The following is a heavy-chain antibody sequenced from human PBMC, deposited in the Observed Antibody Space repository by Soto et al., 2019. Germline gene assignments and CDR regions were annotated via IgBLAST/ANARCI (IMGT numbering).Heavy chain of an antibody. J-gene: IGHJ4*02. Sequence: EVHLVESGGGLVQAGGSLRLSCAASGFIFSGFWMHWVRQAPGKGLVWVSRIEGDGSRTDYADSVKGQFTISRDNAKNMLYLQMSGLRDEDTAVYYCTRDYSNYGFDYWGQGTLVTVSS. V-gene: IGHV3-74*01. CDR3: TRDYSNYGFDY. CDR1: GFIFSGFW. CDR2: IEGDGSRT. D-gene: IGHD4-4*01.